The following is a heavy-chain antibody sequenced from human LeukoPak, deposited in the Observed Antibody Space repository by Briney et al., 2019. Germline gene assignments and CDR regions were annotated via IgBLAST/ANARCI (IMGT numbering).Heavy chain of an antibody. V-gene: IGHV3-21*01. D-gene: IGHD6-13*01. CDR2: IVGSSSS. Sequence: GGSLRLSCAASGFTFSNFAMTWVRQAPGKGLEWVSSIVGSSSSYYADSLKGRFTISRDNAKNSLYLQMNSLRAEDTAVYYCARIGAGSSRDYWGQGTLVTVSS. CDR3: ARIGAGSSRDY. J-gene: IGHJ4*02. CDR1: GFTFSNFA.